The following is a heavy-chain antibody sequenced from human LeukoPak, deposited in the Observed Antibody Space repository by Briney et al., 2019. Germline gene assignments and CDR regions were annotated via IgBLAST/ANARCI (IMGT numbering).Heavy chain of an antibody. Sequence: SETLSLTCTVSGGSISSYYWSWIRQPAGKGLEWIGYISNSGSTNYNPSLKSRVTISVDTSRNQFSLKVSSVTAADTAVYFCARGPYSYDSSGAFDIWGQGTMVTVSS. CDR3: ARGPYSYDSSGAFDI. J-gene: IGHJ3*02. CDR1: GGSISSYY. V-gene: IGHV4-4*08. D-gene: IGHD3-22*01. CDR2: ISNSGST.